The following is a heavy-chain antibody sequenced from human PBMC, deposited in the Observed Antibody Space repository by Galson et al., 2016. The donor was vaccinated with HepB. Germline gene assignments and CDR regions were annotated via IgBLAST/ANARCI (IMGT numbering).Heavy chain of an antibody. CDR2: ISSSGTTI. CDR3: AKLDCGRNCPRDY. Sequence: LRLSCAASGFTFSRYEMNWVRQAPGKGLEWVSYISSSGTTIYYADSVKGRFTISRDNAKNSLYLQMNSLRVEDTAVYYCAKLDCGRNCPRDYWGQGTQVTVSS. V-gene: IGHV3-48*03. D-gene: IGHD2-21*02. CDR1: GFTFSRYE. J-gene: IGHJ4*02.